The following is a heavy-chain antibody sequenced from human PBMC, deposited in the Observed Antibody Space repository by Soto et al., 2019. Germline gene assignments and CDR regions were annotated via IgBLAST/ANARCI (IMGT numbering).Heavy chain of an antibody. CDR1: GGSISSGGYY. D-gene: IGHD6-19*01. CDR2: IYYSGST. V-gene: IGHV4-31*03. CDR3: AREETIAVARVGGWFDP. J-gene: IGHJ5*02. Sequence: QVQLQESGPGLVKPSQTLSLTCTVSGGSISSGGYYWSWIRQHPGKGLEWIGYIYYSGSTSYNPSHNSRVTISVDTSKNQFSLKLSSVAAADTAVYYCAREETIAVARVGGWFDPWGQGTLVTVSS.